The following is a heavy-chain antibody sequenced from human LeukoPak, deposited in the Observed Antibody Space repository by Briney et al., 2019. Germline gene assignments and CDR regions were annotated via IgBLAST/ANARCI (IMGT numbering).Heavy chain of an antibody. Sequence: GGSLRLSCAASGFTVSSNFLSWVRQAPGKGLEWVSVIYSGGKTYYADSVKGRFTISRDNSKNTLYLQMNSLRAEDTAVYYCARGADRWNYYDYWGQGTLVTVSS. CDR3: ARGADRWNYYDY. CDR1: GFTVSSNF. V-gene: IGHV3-53*01. CDR2: IYSGGKT. J-gene: IGHJ4*02. D-gene: IGHD4-23*01.